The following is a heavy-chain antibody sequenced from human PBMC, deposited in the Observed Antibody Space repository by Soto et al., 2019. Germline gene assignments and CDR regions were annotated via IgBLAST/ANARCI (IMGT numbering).Heavy chain of an antibody. J-gene: IGHJ5*01. V-gene: IGHV3-23*01. CDR3: AKDAVAYNGEWDWFDS. Sequence: DVQLLESGGGLVQPGGSLRLSCAASGFIFSNYAMTWVRQAPGKGLESVSAIGGTGGDTYYSNSVKGRFTISRDNSKNTLYLQMNILSADDTAVYYCAKDAVAYNGEWDWFDSWGQGTLVTVSS. CDR2: IGGTGGDT. CDR1: GFIFSNYA. D-gene: IGHD6-19*01.